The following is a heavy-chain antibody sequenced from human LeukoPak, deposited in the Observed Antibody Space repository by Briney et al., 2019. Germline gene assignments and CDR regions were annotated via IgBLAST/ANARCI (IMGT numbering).Heavy chain of an antibody. CDR2: IKQDGSEK. Sequence: GGSLRLSCAASGFTFSSYWMSWVRQAPGKGLEWVANIKQDGSEKYYVDSVKGRFTISRDNAKNSLYLQMNSLRAEDTAVYYCARASQNWGSSDYYYYYYMDVWGKGTTVTISS. CDR1: GFTFSSYW. J-gene: IGHJ6*03. D-gene: IGHD7-27*01. CDR3: ARASQNWGSSDYYYYYYMDV. V-gene: IGHV3-7*04.